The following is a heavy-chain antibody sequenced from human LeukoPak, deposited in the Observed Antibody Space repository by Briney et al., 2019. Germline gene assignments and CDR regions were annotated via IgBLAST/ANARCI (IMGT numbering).Heavy chain of an antibody. CDR1: GFTFSGYG. CDR3: ARGLRLGIAAAGI. CDR2: ISSSSSYI. Sequence: PGGSLRLSCAASGFTFSGYGMNWVRQAPGEGLEWVSSISSSSSYIYYADSVKGRFTISRDNAKNSLYLQVNSLRAEDTAVYYCARGLRLGIAAAGIWGQGTLVTVSS. J-gene: IGHJ4*02. D-gene: IGHD6-13*01. V-gene: IGHV3-21*01.